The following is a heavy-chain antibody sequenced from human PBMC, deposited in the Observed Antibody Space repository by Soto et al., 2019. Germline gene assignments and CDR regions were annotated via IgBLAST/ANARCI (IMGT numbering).Heavy chain of an antibody. CDR2: ISYDGSNK. Sequence: PGGSLRLSCAASGFTFSSYAMHWVRQAPGKGLEWVAVISYDGSNKYYADSVKGRFTISRDNSKNTLYLQMNSLRAEDTAVYYCAKENYPRDYYYYGMDVWGQGTTVTVSS. D-gene: IGHD1-7*01. CDR3: AKENYPRDYYYYGMDV. CDR1: GFTFSSYA. V-gene: IGHV3-30*04. J-gene: IGHJ6*02.